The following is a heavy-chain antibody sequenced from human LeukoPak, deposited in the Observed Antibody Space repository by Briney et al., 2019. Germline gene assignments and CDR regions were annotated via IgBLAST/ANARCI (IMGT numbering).Heavy chain of an antibody. J-gene: IGHJ4*02. CDR2: INHSRNT. D-gene: IGHD3-3*01. Sequence: QASETLSLTCAVYGGSFSGYYWSWIRQPPGKGLEWIGEINHSRNTNYNPSLKSRVTISVDTSKNQFSLKVSSVTAADTAVYYCARARRDSGYYNVDYWGQGALVTVSS. V-gene: IGHV4-34*01. CDR3: ARARRDSGYYNVDY. CDR1: GGSFSGYY.